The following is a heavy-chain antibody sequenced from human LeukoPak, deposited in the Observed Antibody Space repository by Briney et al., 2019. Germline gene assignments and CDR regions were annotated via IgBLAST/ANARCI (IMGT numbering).Heavy chain of an antibody. CDR2: INPNSGGT. CDR3: ARNPLQWLVLYYFDY. J-gene: IGHJ4*02. CDR1: GYTFTGYY. Sequence: ASVKVSCKASGYTFTGYYMHWVRQAPGQGLEWMGWINPNSGGTNYAQKFQGRVTMTRDTFISTAYMELSRLRSDDTAVYYCARNPLQWLVLYYFDYWGQGTLVTVSS. V-gene: IGHV1-2*02. D-gene: IGHD6-19*01.